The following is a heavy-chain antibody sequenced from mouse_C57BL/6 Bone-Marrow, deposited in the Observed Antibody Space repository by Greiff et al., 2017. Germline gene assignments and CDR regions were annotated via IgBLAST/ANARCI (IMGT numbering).Heavy chain of an antibody. CDR1: GYTFTSYW. D-gene: IGHD2-1*01. V-gene: IGHV1-50*01. CDR2: IDPYDSYT. CDR3: GRLYYGNYEFAY. J-gene: IGHJ3*01. Sequence: QVQLQQPGAELVKPGASVKLSCKASGYTFTSYWMQWVKQRPGQGLEWIGEIDPYDSYTNYNQKFKGKVTLTVDTSSSTAYMQLSGLTSEDSAVYYCGRLYYGNYEFAYWGQGTLVTVSA.